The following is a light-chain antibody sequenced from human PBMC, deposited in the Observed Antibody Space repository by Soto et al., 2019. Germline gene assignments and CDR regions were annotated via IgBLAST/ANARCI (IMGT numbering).Light chain of an antibody. V-gene: IGKV3-11*01. CDR3: QQRSNWTFT. J-gene: IGKJ3*01. CDR1: QSVSSY. Sequence: EIVLTQSPATLSLSPGESATLSCRASQSVSSYLAWYQQKPGQAPRLLIYDASNRATGIPARFSGCGSGTDFTLTISSLEPEDCAVYYCQQRSNWTFTFGPGTKVDIK. CDR2: DAS.